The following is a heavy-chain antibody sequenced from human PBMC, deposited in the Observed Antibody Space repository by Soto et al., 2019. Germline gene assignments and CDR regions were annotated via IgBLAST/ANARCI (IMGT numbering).Heavy chain of an antibody. CDR1: GFTFSSYS. V-gene: IGHV3-21*01. CDR2: ISSSSSYI. CDR3: ATGEYYYDSSGYYYC. D-gene: IGHD3-22*01. Sequence: EVQLVESGGGLVKPGGSLRLSWAASGFTFSSYSMNWVRRARGKGLEWVSSISSSSSYIYYADSVKGRFTISRDNAKNSLYLQMKSLRAEDTAVYYCATGEYYYDSSGYYYCWAQGTLVTVSS. J-gene: IGHJ4*02.